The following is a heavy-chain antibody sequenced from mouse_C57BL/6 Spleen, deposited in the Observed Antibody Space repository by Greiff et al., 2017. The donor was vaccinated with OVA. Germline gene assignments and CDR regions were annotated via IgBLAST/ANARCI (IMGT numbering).Heavy chain of an antibody. Sequence: VKLVESGPGLVKPSQSLFLTCSITGFPITSGYYWIWIRQSPGKPLEWMGYITHSGETFYNPSLQSPISITRETSKNQFFLQLNSVTTEDTAMYYCAGDRSGDGFAYWGQGTLVTVSA. CDR2: ITHSGET. D-gene: IGHD2-3*01. CDR1: GFPITSGYY. V-gene: IGHV12-3*01. J-gene: IGHJ3*01. CDR3: AGDRSGDGFAY.